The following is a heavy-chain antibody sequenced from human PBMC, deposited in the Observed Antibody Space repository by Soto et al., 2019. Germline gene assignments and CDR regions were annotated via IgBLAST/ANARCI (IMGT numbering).Heavy chain of an antibody. CDR1: GYIFTTYG. Sequence: QVQVVQSGAEVKKPGASVKVSCKASGYIFTTYGITWVRQAPGQGLQWMGWINTHNGNTNYAQKFXDXXTXXXXXXXXXXXXXXXXXXXXXXXXXXCIRGAXXDRHDYWGQGTLVTVSS. D-gene: IGHD2-21*02. CDR3: IRGAXXDRHDY. J-gene: IGHJ4*02. CDR2: INTHNGNT. V-gene: IGHV1-18*01.